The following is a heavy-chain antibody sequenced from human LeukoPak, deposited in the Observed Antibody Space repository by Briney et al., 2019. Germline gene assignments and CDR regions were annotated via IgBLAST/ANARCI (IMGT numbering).Heavy chain of an antibody. CDR3: ARSADYLDGAFDI. V-gene: IGHV3-23*01. J-gene: IGHJ3*02. CDR1: GFTFSSYG. Sequence: GGSLRLSCAASGFTFSSYGMSWVRQAPGKGLEWVSAISGSGGSTYYADSVKGRFTISRDNAKNSLYLQMNSLRAEDTAVYYCARSADYLDGAFDIWGQGTMVTVSS. D-gene: IGHD3-3*01. CDR2: ISGSGGST.